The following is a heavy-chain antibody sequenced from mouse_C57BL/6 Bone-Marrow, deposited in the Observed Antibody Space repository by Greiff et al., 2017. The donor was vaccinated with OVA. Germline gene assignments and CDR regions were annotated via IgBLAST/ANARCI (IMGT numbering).Heavy chain of an antibody. J-gene: IGHJ4*01. V-gene: IGHV1-63*01. CDR3: ARRGVYEGYLYYAMDY. CDR2: IYPGGGYT. CDR1: GYTFTNYW. Sequence: VQLKESGAELVRPGTSVKMSCKASGYTFTNYWIGWAKQRPGHGLEWIGDIYPGGGYTNYNEKFKGKATLTADKSSSTAYMQFSSLTSEDSAIYYCARRGVYEGYLYYAMDYWGQGTSVTVSS. D-gene: IGHD2-3*01.